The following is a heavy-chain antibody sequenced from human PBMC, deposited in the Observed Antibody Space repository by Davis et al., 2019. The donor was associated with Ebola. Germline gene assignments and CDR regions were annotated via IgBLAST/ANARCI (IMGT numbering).Heavy chain of an antibody. J-gene: IGHJ5*02. V-gene: IGHV1-2*04. Sequence: AASVKVSCKASGYTFTGYYMHWVRQAPGQGLEWMGWINPNSGGTNYAQKFQGWVTMTRDTSISTAYMELSRLRSEDTAVYYCARDRSSGYLWVWFDPWGQGTLVTVSS. CDR2: INPNSGGT. D-gene: IGHD6-19*01. CDR1: GYTFTGYY. CDR3: ARDRSSGYLWVWFDP.